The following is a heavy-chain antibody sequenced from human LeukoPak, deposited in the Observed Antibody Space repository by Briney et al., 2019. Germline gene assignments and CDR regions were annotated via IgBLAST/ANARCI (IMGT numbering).Heavy chain of an antibody. CDR2: MNPNSGNT. CDR1: GYTFTSYD. D-gene: IGHD6-6*01. Sequence: ASVKVSCKASGYTFTSYDINWVRQATGQGLEWMGWMNPNSGNTGYAQKFQGRVTMTRNTSISTAYMELSSLRSEDTAVYYCARIEIRRSSSPENYFDYWGQGTQVTVSS. V-gene: IGHV1-8*01. CDR3: ARIEIRRSSSPENYFDY. J-gene: IGHJ4*02.